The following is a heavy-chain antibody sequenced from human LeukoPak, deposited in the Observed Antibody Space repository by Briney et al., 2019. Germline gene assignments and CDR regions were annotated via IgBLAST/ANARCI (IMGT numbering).Heavy chain of an antibody. V-gene: IGHV3-23*01. Sequence: PGGSLRLSCAASGLIFSNTAMNWARQSPGRGLEWISAISGGGEGTFYADCVKGRFTISRDNSKNMVYLQMNSLRVDDTAIYYCGKDGGQYSSGPEFDPRGQGALVTVSS. CDR3: GKDGGQYSSGPEFDP. J-gene: IGHJ5*02. D-gene: IGHD3-22*01. CDR2: ISGGGEGT. CDR1: GLIFSNTA.